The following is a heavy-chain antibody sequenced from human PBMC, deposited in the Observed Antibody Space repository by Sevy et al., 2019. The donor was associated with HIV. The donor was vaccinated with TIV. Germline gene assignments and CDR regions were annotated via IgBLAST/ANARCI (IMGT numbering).Heavy chain of an antibody. V-gene: IGHV1-2*02. J-gene: IGHJ6*02. CDR3: ARVKRDYYYGMDV. Sequence: ASVKVSCKTSGYTFTGYYMHWVRQAPGQGLEWMGWINPNSGGTNYAQKFQGRVTMTRDTSISTAYMELSRLRSDDTAVYYCARVKRDYYYGMDVWGQGTTVTVSS. CDR2: INPNSGGT. CDR1: GYTFTGYY.